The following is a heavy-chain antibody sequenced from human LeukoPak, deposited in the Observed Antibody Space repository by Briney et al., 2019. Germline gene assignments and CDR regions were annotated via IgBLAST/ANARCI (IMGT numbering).Heavy chain of an antibody. CDR3: AKDHRRLLWFGERDY. D-gene: IGHD3-10*01. Sequence: GGTLRLSCAASGFTFSSYGMSWVRQAPGKGLEWVSAISGSGGSTYYADSVKGRFTISRDNSKNTLYLQMNSLRAEDTAVYYCAKDHRRLLWFGERDYWGQGTLVTVSS. J-gene: IGHJ4*02. V-gene: IGHV3-23*01. CDR1: GFTFSSYG. CDR2: ISGSGGST.